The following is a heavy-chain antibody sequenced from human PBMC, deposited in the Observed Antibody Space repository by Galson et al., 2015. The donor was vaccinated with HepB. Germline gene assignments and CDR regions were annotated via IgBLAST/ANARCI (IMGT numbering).Heavy chain of an antibody. Sequence: SVKVSCKVSGYTLTELSMHWVRQAPGKGLEWMGGFDPEDGETIYAQKFQGRVTMTEDTSTDTAYMELSSLRSEDTAVYYCATDLGITGTTGLFDYWGQGTLVTVSS. J-gene: IGHJ4*02. CDR1: GYTLTELS. CDR2: FDPEDGET. CDR3: ATDLGITGTTGLFDY. V-gene: IGHV1-24*01. D-gene: IGHD1-7*01.